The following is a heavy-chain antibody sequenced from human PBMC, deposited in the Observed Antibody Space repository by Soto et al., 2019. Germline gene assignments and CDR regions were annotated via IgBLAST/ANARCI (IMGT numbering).Heavy chain of an antibody. CDR2: IYYSGST. D-gene: IGHD2-2*01. CDR3: ARELIGYCSSTSRACNRNWFDP. J-gene: IGHJ5*02. V-gene: IGHV4-59*01. Sequence: SETLSLTCTVSGGSISSYYWSWIRQPPGKGLEWIGYIYYSGSTNYNPSLKSRVTISVDTSKNQFSLKLSSVTAADTAVYYCARELIGYCSSTSRACNRNWFDPWGQGTLVTVSS. CDR1: GGSISSYY.